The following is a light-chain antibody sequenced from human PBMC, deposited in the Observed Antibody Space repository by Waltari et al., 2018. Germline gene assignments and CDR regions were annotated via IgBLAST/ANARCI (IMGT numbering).Light chain of an antibody. V-gene: IGLV2-14*01. CDR2: EVS. J-gene: IGLJ1*01. CDR1: SSDVGGYDY. CDR3: SSYTSSSTQV. Sequence: QSALTQPASVSGSPGQSITISCTGTSSDVGGYDYVSWYQQHPRKAPKLMIYEVSNRPSGVSNRFSGSKSANTASLTISGLQAEDEADYYCSSYTSSSTQVFGTGTKVTVL.